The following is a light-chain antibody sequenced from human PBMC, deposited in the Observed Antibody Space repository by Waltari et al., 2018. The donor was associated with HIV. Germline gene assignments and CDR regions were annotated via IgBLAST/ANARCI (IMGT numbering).Light chain of an antibody. V-gene: IGKV3-11*01. CDR1: PSLSGY. CDR3: KQRRNWPQT. J-gene: IGKJ1*01. CDR2: DVS. Sequence: DIVLTHSPATLSLSPGARATLPCRSSPSLSGYLAWYQQKPGQSPRLLIYDVSNRDTGIPARFSGSGSGTDFTLTVSSLEPEDFAVYYCKQRRNWPQTFGQGTKVEIK.